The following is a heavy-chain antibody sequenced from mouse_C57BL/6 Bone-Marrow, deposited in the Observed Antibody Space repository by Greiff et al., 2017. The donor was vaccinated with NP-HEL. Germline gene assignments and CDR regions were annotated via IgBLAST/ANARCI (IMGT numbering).Heavy chain of an antibody. Sequence: EVHLVESGGGLVQPGGSLKLSCAASGFTFSDYYMYWVRQTPEKRLEWVAYISNGGGSTYYPDPVKGRFTLSTANAKTTLYRQMSLLKSEDTAMYYCARHFYYYGSSAWFAYWGQGTLVTVSA. J-gene: IGHJ3*01. D-gene: IGHD1-1*01. V-gene: IGHV5-12*01. CDR3: ARHFYYYGSSAWFAY. CDR1: GFTFSDYY. CDR2: ISNGGGST.